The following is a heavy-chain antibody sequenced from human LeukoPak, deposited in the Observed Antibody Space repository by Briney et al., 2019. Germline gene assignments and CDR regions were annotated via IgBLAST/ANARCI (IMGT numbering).Heavy chain of an antibody. Sequence: GGSLRLSCAASGFTFSSYSMNWVRQAPGKGLEWVSSISTSSTYIYYADSVKGRFTISRGNAKNSLYLQMNSLRAEDTAVYYCARDPPFIIGATFFDYWGQGTLVTVSS. V-gene: IGHV3-21*01. CDR1: GFTFSSYS. CDR2: ISTSSTYI. CDR3: ARDPPFIIGATFFDY. J-gene: IGHJ4*02. D-gene: IGHD1-20*01.